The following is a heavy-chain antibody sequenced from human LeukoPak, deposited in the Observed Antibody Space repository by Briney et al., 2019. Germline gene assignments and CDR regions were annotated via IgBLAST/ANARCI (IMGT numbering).Heavy chain of an antibody. CDR1: GFTLSSYA. D-gene: IGHD4-23*01. Sequence: GGSLRLSCTGSGFTLSSYAMNWVRRAPGQGPEWVSSISSSSSDIYYTDSVKGRFTISRDNAKNSLYLQMNSLRAEDTAVYYCVTDYGGSSGAFDIWGQGTMVTVSS. CDR3: VTDYGGSSGAFDI. J-gene: IGHJ3*02. CDR2: ISSSSSDI. V-gene: IGHV3-21*01.